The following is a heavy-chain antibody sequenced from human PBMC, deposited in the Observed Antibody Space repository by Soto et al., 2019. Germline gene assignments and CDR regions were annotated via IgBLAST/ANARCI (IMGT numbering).Heavy chain of an antibody. V-gene: IGHV3-9*01. D-gene: IGHD1-26*01. CDR3: AKRSGGAGNLDY. CDR1: GFTFDDYA. J-gene: IGHJ4*02. CDR2: ITWNSGSI. Sequence: DVQLVESGGGLVQPGRSLRLSCAASGFTFDDYAMHWVRQAPGKGLEWVSGITWNSGSIGYADSVKGRFTISRDNAKNSLDLQMNSLRAEDTALYYCAKRSGGAGNLDYWGQGTLVTVSS.